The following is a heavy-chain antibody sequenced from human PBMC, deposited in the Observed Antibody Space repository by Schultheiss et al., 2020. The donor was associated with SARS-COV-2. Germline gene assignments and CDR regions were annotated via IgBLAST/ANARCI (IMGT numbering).Heavy chain of an antibody. Sequence: SETLSLTCTVSGGSISSYYWSWIRQPPGKGLEWIGYIYYSGSTNYNPSLKSRVTMSVDTSKNQFSLKLSSVTAADTAVYYCARAQAAAGTGGFDYWGQGTLVTVSS. CDR1: GGSISSYY. V-gene: IGHV4-59*12. CDR3: ARAQAAAGTGGFDY. CDR2: IYYSGST. D-gene: IGHD6-13*01. J-gene: IGHJ4*02.